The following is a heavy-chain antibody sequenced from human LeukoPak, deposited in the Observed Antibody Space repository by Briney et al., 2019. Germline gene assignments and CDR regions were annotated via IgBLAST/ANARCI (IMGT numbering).Heavy chain of an antibody. CDR2: THSSGTT. D-gene: IGHD1-26*01. J-gene: IGHJ4*02. Sequence: PSETLSLTCTVSGGSVSSYFWSWVRQTPEKGLEWIANTHSSGTTYYNPSLKSRVIMSVDTSRNQFSLKLMSVTAADTAVYYCTRDICMVGATHYFDYWGQGALVTVSS. CDR1: GGSVSSYF. V-gene: IGHV4-59*02. CDR3: TRDICMVGATHYFDY.